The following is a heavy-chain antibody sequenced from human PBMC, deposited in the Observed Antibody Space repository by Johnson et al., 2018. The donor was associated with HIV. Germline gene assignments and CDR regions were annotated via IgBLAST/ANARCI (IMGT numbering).Heavy chain of an antibody. J-gene: IGHJ3*02. CDR3: AREVDAFDM. CDR2: ISYTGGSI. V-gene: IGHV3-30-3*01. CDR1: GFAFSSYT. Sequence: QVQLVESGGGVVQPGRSLRLSCAASGFAFSSYTMHWVRQVPGKGLDWVAVISYTGGSIDYAASVTGRLTISRDNAKNTLYLQMNSLRAEETAVYYCAREVDAFDMWGQGTLVTVSS.